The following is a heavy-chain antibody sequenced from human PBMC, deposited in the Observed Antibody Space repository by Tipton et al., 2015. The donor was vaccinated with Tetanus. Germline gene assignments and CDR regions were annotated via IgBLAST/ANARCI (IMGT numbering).Heavy chain of an antibody. D-gene: IGHD3-10*01. Sequence: LRLSCAVYGGTFNNYFWTWIHQPPGKGLEWIGEINYDGSTNYSPSLKSRVTLSLDTTKKQVSLKLSSVTAADTAVYYCARGDYYGSGTYDVWGQGTTVTVPS. CDR1: GGTFNNYF. CDR3: ARGDYYGSGTYDV. V-gene: IGHV4-34*01. CDR2: INYDGST. J-gene: IGHJ6*02.